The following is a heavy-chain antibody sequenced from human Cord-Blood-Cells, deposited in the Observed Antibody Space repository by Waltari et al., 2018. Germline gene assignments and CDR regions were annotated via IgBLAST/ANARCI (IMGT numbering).Heavy chain of an antibody. CDR2: IYYSGRT. CDR3: VGSALRLSFDY. J-gene: IGHJ4*02. CDR1: GGSIRIYY. Sequence: QVQLQESGPGLVKPSETLSLTCTVSGGSIRIYYWRWIRQPPGKGLGWIGYIYYSGRTNDNPSLKSRVTISVDTSKNQFSLKLSSVTAADTAVYYCVGSALRLSFDYWGQGTLVTVSS. V-gene: IGHV4-59*08. D-gene: IGHD3-10*01.